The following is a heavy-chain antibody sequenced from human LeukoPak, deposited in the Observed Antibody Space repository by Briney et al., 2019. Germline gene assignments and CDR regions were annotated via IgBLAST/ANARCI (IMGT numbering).Heavy chain of an antibody. J-gene: IGHJ5*02. CDR2: ISGSGGST. V-gene: IGHV3-23*01. CDR3: AKSRARITIFVAFDP. CDR1: GFTFSSYA. Sequence: GGSLRPSCAASGFTFSSYAMSWVRQAPGKGLEWVSAISGSGGSTYYADSVKGRFTISRDNSKNTLYLQMNSLRAEDTAVYYCAKSRARITIFVAFDPWGQGTLVTVSS. D-gene: IGHD3-3*01.